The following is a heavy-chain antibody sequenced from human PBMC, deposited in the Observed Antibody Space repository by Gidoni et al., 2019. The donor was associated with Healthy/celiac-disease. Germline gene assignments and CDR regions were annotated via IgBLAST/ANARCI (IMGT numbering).Heavy chain of an antibody. V-gene: IGHV1-18*01. CDR1: GSPFTSYG. CDR2: ISTYNGNT. D-gene: IGHD1-1*01. J-gene: IGHJ5*02. Sequence: VQLVQSGAEVQKPGASVKVSCKASGSPFTSYGISWVRQAPGQGLEWMGWISTYNGNTNYAQKLQGRVTMTTDTSTSTAYMELRSLRSDDTAVYYCARHFLEPLNWFDPWGQGTLVTVSS. CDR3: ARHFLEPLNWFDP.